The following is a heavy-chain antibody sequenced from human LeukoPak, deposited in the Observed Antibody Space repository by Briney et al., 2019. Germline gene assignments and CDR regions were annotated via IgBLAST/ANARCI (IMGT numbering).Heavy chain of an antibody. CDR3: ASGGDYDFWSGYNYFDY. J-gene: IGHJ4*02. CDR2: ISSSSSYI. Sequence: GGSLRLSCAASGFTLSSYAMNWVRQAPGKGLEWVSSISSSSSYIHYADSVKGRFTISRDNAKNSLYLQMNSLRAEDTAVYYCASGGDYDFWSGYNYFDYWGQGTLVTVSS. V-gene: IGHV3-21*01. D-gene: IGHD3-3*01. CDR1: GFTLSSYA.